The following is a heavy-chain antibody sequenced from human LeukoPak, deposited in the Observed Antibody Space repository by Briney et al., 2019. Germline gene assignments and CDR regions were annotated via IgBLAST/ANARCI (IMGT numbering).Heavy chain of an antibody. Sequence: GGSLRLSCAASGFTVSSNYMSWVRQAPGKGPEWVSVIYSGGSTYYADSVKGRFTISRDNSKNTLYLQMNSLRAEDTAVYYCAKTLGGATTEYYFDYWGQGTLVTVSS. CDR2: IYSGGST. V-gene: IGHV3-53*05. CDR1: GFTVSSNY. J-gene: IGHJ4*02. CDR3: AKTLGGATTEYYFDY. D-gene: IGHD1-26*01.